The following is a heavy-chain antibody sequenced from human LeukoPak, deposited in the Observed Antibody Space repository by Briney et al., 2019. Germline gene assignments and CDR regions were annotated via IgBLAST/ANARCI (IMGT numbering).Heavy chain of an antibody. D-gene: IGHD2-15*01. Sequence: GASVKVSCKASGYTFTSYDINWVRQATGQGLEWMGWMNPNSGNTGYAQKFQGRVTMTRDTSISTAYMEPSRLRSDDTAVYYCASTRYCSGGSCYPPRYWGQGTLVTVSS. CDR3: ASTRYCSGGSCYPPRY. CDR1: GYTFTSYD. CDR2: MNPNSGNT. V-gene: IGHV1-8*01. J-gene: IGHJ4*02.